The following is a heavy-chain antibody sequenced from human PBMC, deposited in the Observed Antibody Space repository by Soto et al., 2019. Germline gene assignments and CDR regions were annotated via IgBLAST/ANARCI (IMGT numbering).Heavy chain of an antibody. CDR3: ARERGSGCCSSTSCYRGYYYYYGMDV. CDR2: INHSGST. CDR1: GGSFSGYY. Sequence: SETLSLTXAVYGGSFSGYYWSWIRQPPGKGLEWIGEINHSGSTNYNPSLKSRVTISVDTSKNQFSLKLSSVTAADTAVYYCARERGSGCCSSTSCYRGYYYYYGMDVWGQGTTVTVSS. V-gene: IGHV4-34*01. D-gene: IGHD2-2*01. J-gene: IGHJ6*02.